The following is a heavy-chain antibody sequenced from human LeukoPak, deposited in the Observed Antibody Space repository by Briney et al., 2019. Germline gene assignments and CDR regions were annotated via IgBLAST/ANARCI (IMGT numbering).Heavy chain of an antibody. Sequence: ASVKVSCKVSGYTLTELSMHWVRQAPGKGLEWMGGFDPEDSETIYAQKFQGRVTMTEDTSTDTAYMELSSLRSEDTAVYYCATGTYYYDSSGYYVLDYWGQGTLVTVSS. CDR2: FDPEDSET. V-gene: IGHV1-24*01. CDR1: GYTLTELS. CDR3: ATGTYYYDSSGYYVLDY. J-gene: IGHJ4*02. D-gene: IGHD3-22*01.